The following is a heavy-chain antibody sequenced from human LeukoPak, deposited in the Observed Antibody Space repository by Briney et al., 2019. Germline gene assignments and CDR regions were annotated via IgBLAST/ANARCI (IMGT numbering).Heavy chain of an antibody. J-gene: IGHJ3*02. Sequence: TSETLSLTCAVYGGSFSGYYWSWIRQPPGKGLEWIGEINHSGSTNYNPSLKSRVTISVDTSKNQFSLKLSSVTAADTAVYYCVRDVWGSYRYWAFDIWGQGTMVTVSS. CDR3: VRDVWGSYRYWAFDI. V-gene: IGHV4-34*01. CDR2: INHSGST. CDR1: GGSFSGYY. D-gene: IGHD3-16*02.